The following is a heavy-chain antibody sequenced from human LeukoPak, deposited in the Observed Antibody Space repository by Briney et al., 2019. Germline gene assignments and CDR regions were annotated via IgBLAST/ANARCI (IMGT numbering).Heavy chain of an antibody. CDR1: GFTFSSYS. J-gene: IGHJ4*02. Sequence: GGSLRLSCAASGFTFSSYSMNWVRQAPGKGLEWVSSISSSSSYIYYADSVKGRFTISRDNAKNSLYLQMNSLRAEDTAVYYCARVTWNYVPFDYWGQGTLVTVSS. D-gene: IGHD3-10*02. V-gene: IGHV3-21*01. CDR3: ARVTWNYVPFDY. CDR2: ISSSSSYI.